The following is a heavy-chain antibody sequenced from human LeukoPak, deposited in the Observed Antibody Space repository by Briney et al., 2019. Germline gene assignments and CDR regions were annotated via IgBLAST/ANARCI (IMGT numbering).Heavy chain of an antibody. D-gene: IGHD1-1*01. CDR3: ARARRWNAAVEGWWFDP. J-gene: IGHJ5*02. CDR2: IIPIFGTA. V-gene: IGHV1-69*06. CDR1: GGTFSSYA. Sequence: SVKVSCKASGGTFSSYAISWVRQAPGQGLEWMGGIIPIFGTANYAQKFQGRVTITADKSTSTAYMELSSLRSEDTAVYYCARARRWNAAVEGWWFDPWGQGTLVTVSS.